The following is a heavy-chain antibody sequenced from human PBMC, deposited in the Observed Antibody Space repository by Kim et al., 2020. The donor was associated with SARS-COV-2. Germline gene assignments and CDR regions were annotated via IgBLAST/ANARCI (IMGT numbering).Heavy chain of an antibody. J-gene: IGHJ6*02. CDR2: INTNTGNP. Sequence: ASVKVSCKASGYTFTSYAMNWVRQAPGQGLEWMGWINTNTGNPTYAQGFTGRFVFSLDTSVSTAYLQISSLKAEDTAVYYCAVLLWFGEMDGMDVWGQGTTVTVSS. V-gene: IGHV7-4-1*02. CDR1: GYTFTSYA. D-gene: IGHD3-10*01. CDR3: AVLLWFGEMDGMDV.